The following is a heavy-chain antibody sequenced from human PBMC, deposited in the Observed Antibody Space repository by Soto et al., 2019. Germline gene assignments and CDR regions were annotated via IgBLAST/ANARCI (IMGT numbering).Heavy chain of an antibody. V-gene: IGHV3-23*01. J-gene: IGHJ4*02. CDR2: ISGSGGST. D-gene: IGHD2-8*01. Sequence: GGSLRLSCAASGFTFSSYAMSWVRQAPGKGLEWVSAISGSGGSTYYADSVKGRFTISRDNSKNTLYLQMNSLRAEDTAVYYCAKDQVVLMVYAIGDFDYWGQGTLVTVSS. CDR3: AKDQVVLMVYAIGDFDY. CDR1: GFTFSSYA.